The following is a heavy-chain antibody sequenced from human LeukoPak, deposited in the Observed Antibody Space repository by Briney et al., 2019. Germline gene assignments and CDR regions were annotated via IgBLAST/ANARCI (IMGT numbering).Heavy chain of an antibody. CDR3: ARVPRILEWFPHY. V-gene: IGHV3-48*03. CDR1: GFTFSSYE. J-gene: IGHJ4*02. D-gene: IGHD3-3*01. CDR2: ISSSGSTI. Sequence: PGGSLRLSCAASGFTFSSYEMNWVRQAPGKGLEWVSYISSSGSTIYYADSVKGRFTISRDNAKNSLYLQMNSLRAEDTAVYYCARVPRILEWFPHYWGQGTLVTVSS.